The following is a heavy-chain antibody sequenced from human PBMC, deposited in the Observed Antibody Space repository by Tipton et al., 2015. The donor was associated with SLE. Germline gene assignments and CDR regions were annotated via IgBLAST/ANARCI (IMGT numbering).Heavy chain of an antibody. Sequence: SLRLSCAASGFTFSSYWMSWVRQAPGKGLEWVANIKQDGSEKYYVGSVKGRFTISRDNAKNSLCLQMNSLRAEDTAAYYCARVEGASGYDSEPIDYWGQGTLVTVSS. V-gene: IGHV3-7*01. CDR1: GFTFSSYW. D-gene: IGHD5-12*01. J-gene: IGHJ4*02. CDR3: ARVEGASGYDSEPIDY. CDR2: IKQDGSEK.